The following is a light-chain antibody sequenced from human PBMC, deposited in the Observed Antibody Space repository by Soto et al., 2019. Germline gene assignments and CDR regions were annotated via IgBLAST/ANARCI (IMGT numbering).Light chain of an antibody. CDR1: QSVSSNY. V-gene: IGKV3-20*01. J-gene: IGKJ1*01. CDR2: GAS. CDR3: QQYGSSPPWT. Sequence: EIVLTQSPGTLSLSPGERATLSCRASQSVSSNYLAWYKQKPGQAPRLLIYGASSRATGIPDRFSGSGSGSDFTLTISMLEPEDFSVYYCQQYGSSPPWTFGQGTKVEIK.